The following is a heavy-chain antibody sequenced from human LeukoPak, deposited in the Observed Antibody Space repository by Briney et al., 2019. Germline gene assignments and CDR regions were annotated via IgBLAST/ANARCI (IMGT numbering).Heavy chain of an antibody. D-gene: IGHD3-22*01. CDR3: ARDLGQYYDTSDNWFDP. J-gene: IGHJ5*02. Sequence: GGSLRLSCAASGFTFSSYAMSWVRQAPGKGLEWVSTIGAAGVHTFYSDSVKGRFTISRDNAKNTLNLQMNSLRAEDTAVYYCARDLGQYYDTSDNWFDPWGQGTLVTVSS. V-gene: IGHV3-23*01. CDR2: IGAAGVHT. CDR1: GFTFSSYA.